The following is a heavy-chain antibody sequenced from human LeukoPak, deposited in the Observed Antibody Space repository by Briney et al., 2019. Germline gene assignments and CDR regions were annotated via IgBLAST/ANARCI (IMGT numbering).Heavy chain of an antibody. V-gene: IGHV1-24*01. CDR2: FDPEDGET. J-gene: IGHJ4*02. CDR1: GYSLTDLS. CDR3: ATGRGFFDF. Sequence: VASVKVSCKVSGYSLTDLSLHWVRQAPGEGLEWMGNFDPEDGETIYAQKFQGRVTMSEDASTQTAYMELSSLRSEDRAVYYCATGRGFFDFWGQGTLVTVSS.